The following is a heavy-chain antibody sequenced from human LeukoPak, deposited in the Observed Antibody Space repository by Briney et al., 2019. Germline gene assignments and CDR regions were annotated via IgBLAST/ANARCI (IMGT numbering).Heavy chain of an antibody. Sequence: SVKVSCKASGGTFSSYAISWVRQAPGQGLEWMGGIIPIFGTANYAQKFQGRVTITADESTSTAYMELSSLRSEDTAVYYCTRGGYGGPRVAFDYWGQGTLVTVSS. J-gene: IGHJ4*02. CDR2: IIPIFGTA. D-gene: IGHD1-1*01. V-gene: IGHV1-69*13. CDR3: TRGGYGGPRVAFDY. CDR1: GGTFSSYA.